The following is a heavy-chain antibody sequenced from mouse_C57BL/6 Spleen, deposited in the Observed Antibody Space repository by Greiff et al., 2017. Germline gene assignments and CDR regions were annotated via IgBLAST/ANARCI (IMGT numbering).Heavy chain of an antibody. CDR2: ISGGGGNT. CDR3: ARSYGSSLYYYAMEY. D-gene: IGHD1-1*01. V-gene: IGHV5-9*01. Sequence: DVMLVESGGGLVKPGGSLKLSCAASGFTFSSYTMSWVRQTPEKRLEWVATISGGGGNTYYPDSVKGRFTISRDNAKNTLYLQMSSLRSEDTALYYCARSYGSSLYYYAMEYWGQGTSVTVSS. CDR1: GFTFSSYT. J-gene: IGHJ4*01.